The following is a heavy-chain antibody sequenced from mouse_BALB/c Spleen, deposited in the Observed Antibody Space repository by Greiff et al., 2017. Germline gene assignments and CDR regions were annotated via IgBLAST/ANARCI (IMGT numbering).Heavy chain of an antibody. V-gene: IGHV14-3*02. J-gene: IGHJ2*01. D-gene: IGHD1-1*01. CDR2: IDPANGNT. Sequence: EVQLQQSGAELVKPGASVKLSCTASGFNIKATYMHWVKQRPEQGLEWIGRIDPANGNTKYDPKFQGKATITADTSSNTAYLQLSSLTSEDTAVYYCARGGFGSSNYFDYWGQGTTLTVSS. CDR1: GFNIKATY. CDR3: ARGGFGSSNYFDY.